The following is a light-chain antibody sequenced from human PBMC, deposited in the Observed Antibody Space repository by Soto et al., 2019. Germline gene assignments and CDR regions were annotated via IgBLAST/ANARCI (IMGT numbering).Light chain of an antibody. Sequence: EFVLTQSPATLSLSPGERATLSCRASQSVSNYLAWYQQKPGQDPRLLIYDASNSATGIPARFSGSGSGTDFTLTISSLEPEDFAIYYCQQRSNWPLLTFGGGTKVEIK. CDR3: QQRSNWPLLT. J-gene: IGKJ4*01. V-gene: IGKV3-11*01. CDR1: QSVSNY. CDR2: DAS.